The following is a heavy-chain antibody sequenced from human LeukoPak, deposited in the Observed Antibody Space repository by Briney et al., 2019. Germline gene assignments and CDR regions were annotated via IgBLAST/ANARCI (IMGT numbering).Heavy chain of an antibody. CDR3: AREDYYGSGSYYPLYYYMDV. J-gene: IGHJ6*03. Sequence: GSLRLSCAASGFTLSDYFMSWVRQAPGKGLEWVANIKQDGSEKYYVDSVKGRFTISRDNAKNSLYLQMNSLRAEDTAVYYCAREDYYGSGSYYPLYYYMDVWGKGTTVTISS. D-gene: IGHD3-10*01. V-gene: IGHV3-7*01. CDR2: IKQDGSEK. CDR1: GFTLSDYF.